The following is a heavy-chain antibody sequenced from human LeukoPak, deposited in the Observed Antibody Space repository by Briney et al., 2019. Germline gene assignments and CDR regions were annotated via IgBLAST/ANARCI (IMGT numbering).Heavy chain of an antibody. D-gene: IGHD3-10*01. CDR3: TKSLHITMVRGVSYFDY. V-gene: IGHV3-23*01. Sequence: PGGSLRLSCAVSGFTFSSYGMNWVRQAPGKGLEWVSGISSRGGSTYYADSVRGRLTISRDNSKNTLYLQMNSLRAEDTAVYYCTKSLHITMVRGVSYFDYWGQGTLVTVSS. CDR1: GFTFSSYG. J-gene: IGHJ4*02. CDR2: ISSRGGST.